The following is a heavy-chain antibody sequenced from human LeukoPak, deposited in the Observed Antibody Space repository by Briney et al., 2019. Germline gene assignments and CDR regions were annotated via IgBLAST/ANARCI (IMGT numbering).Heavy chain of an antibody. CDR1: GFTFTSSA. J-gene: IGHJ4*02. Sequence: SVTVSCKASGFTFTSSAVQWVRQARGQRLEWIGWIVVGSGNTNYAQKLQERVTITRDMSTSTAYMELSSLRSEDTAVYYCAAVSIAAQYYFDYWGQGTLVTVSS. D-gene: IGHD6-13*01. CDR2: IVVGSGNT. V-gene: IGHV1-58*01. CDR3: AAVSIAAQYYFDY.